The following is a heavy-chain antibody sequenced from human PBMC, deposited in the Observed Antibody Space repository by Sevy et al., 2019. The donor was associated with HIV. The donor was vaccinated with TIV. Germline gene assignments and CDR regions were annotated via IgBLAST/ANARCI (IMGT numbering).Heavy chain of an antibody. Sequence: GGSLRLSCAASGFTFSSYGMHWVRQAPGKGLEWVAVISYDGSNKYYADSVKGRFTISKDNCNNTLYLQMNSLRAEDTAVYYCAKDLKIAAAGPDYWGQGTLVTVSS. D-gene: IGHD6-13*01. V-gene: IGHV3-30*18. CDR2: ISYDGSNK. CDR3: AKDLKIAAAGPDY. J-gene: IGHJ4*02. CDR1: GFTFSSYG.